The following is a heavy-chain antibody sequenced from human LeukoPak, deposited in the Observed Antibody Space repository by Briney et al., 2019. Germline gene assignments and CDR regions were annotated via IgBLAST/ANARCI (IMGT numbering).Heavy chain of an antibody. CDR2: IYHSGST. D-gene: IGHD5-18*01. V-gene: IGHV4-38-2*02. J-gene: IGHJ4*02. CDR1: GYSISSGYY. CDR3: ASATRGYSYGNFDY. Sequence: SETLSLTCTVSGYSISSGYYWGWIRQPPGKGLEWIGRIYHSGSTYYNPSLKSRVTISVDTSKNQFSLKLSSVTAADTAVYYCASATRGYSYGNFDYWGQGTLVTVSS.